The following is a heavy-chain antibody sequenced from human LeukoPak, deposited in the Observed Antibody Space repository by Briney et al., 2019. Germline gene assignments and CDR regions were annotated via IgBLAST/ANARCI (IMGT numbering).Heavy chain of an antibody. CDR1: GGSVSSGGYY. V-gene: IGHV4-30-2*01. CDR2: IYHSGST. J-gene: IGHJ4*02. Sequence: SSETLSLTCTVSGGSVSSGGYYWSWIRQPPGKGLEWIGYIYHSGSTYYNPSLKSRVTISVDRSKNQFSLKLSSVTAADTALYYCTRRPAYYFDCWGQGTLVTVSS. CDR3: TRRPAYYFDC.